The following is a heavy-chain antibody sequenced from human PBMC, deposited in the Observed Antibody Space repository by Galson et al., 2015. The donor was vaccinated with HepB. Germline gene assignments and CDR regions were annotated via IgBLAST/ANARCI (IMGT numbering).Heavy chain of an antibody. CDR2: INPNSGGT. CDR1: GYTFTGYY. D-gene: IGHD3-10*01. CDR3: ARDGGELLLWFGELDVALFDY. Sequence: SVKVSCKASGYTFTGYYMHWVRQAPGQGLEWMGWINPNSGGTNYAQKFQGRVTMTRDTSISTAYMELSRLRSDDTAVYYCARDGGELLLWFGELDVALFDYWGQGTLVTVSS. V-gene: IGHV1-2*02. J-gene: IGHJ4*02.